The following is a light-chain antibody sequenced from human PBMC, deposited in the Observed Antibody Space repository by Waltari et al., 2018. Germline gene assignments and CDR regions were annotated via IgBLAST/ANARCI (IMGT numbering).Light chain of an antibody. CDR3: CSYAGAYRV. J-gene: IGLJ1*01. CDR1: KSDVGGYNY. V-gene: IGLV2-11*01. Sequence: QSALTQPRSVSGSPGQSVPIPCTGTKSDVGGYNYVSWYQHHPGKAPKFIIYDVNKRPSGVPDRFSGAKSGNTASLTISGLQADDEADYFCCSYAGAYRVFGTGTKVTVL. CDR2: DVN.